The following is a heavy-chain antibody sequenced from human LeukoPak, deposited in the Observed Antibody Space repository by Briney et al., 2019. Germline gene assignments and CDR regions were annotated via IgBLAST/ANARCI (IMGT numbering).Heavy chain of an antibody. D-gene: IGHD6-6*01. CDR3: ARGGSSSSGYFDY. CDR2: IYYSGST. CDR1: GGSISSGDYY. Sequence: SETLSLTCTVSGGSISSGDYYWSWIRQHPGKGLEWIGYIYYSGSTYYNPSLKSRVTISVDTSKNQFSLKLSSVTAADTAVYYCARGGSSSSGYFDYWGQGTLVTVSS. V-gene: IGHV4-31*03. J-gene: IGHJ4*02.